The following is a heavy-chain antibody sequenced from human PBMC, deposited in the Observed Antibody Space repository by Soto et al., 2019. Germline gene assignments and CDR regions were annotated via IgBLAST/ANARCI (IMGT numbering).Heavy chain of an antibody. Sequence: QMQLVQSGAEVKKTGSSVTVSCKAWGNPFTYRYLHWVRQAPGQALEWMGWITPFSGDVHYAQKFQDRVTITMDRSINTAYMQMRSLRSEDTAMYFCAGGGAGSGPFTWELPDHWGQGTLVTVSS. CDR1: GNPFTYRY. J-gene: IGHJ4*02. V-gene: IGHV1-45*02. CDR3: AGGGAGSGPFTWELPDH. CDR2: ITPFSGDV. D-gene: IGHD1-26*01.